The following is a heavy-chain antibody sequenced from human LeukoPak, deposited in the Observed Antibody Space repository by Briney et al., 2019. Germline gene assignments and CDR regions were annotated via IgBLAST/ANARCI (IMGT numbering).Heavy chain of an antibody. CDR3: ARGVRGCSSTSCYLAI. J-gene: IGHJ3*02. CDR2: INSDGSSP. D-gene: IGHD2-2*01. Sequence: GGSLRLSCAASGFTFSSYWMHWVRQAPGKGLVWVSRINSDGSSPSSAYSVTGQFTISRDNAKNTLYLQMNSLRAEDTAVYYCARGVRGCSSTSCYLAIWGQGTMVTVSS. CDR1: GFTFSSYW. V-gene: IGHV3-74*01.